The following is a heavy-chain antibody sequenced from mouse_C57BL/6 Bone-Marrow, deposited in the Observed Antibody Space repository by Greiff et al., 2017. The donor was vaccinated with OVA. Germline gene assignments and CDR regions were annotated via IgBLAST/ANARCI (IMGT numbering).Heavy chain of an antibody. CDR3: DRSCSLYWYFDV. Sequence: VQLQQSGAELVKPGASVKLSCTASGFNITDYYMHWVKQRTEQGLEWIGRIDPEDGDTKYAPKFQGKATITADTSSNTAYLQLSSLTSEDTAVYYCDRSCSLYWYFDVWGTGTTVTVSS. V-gene: IGHV14-2*01. J-gene: IGHJ1*03. D-gene: IGHD1-3*01. CDR2: IDPEDGDT. CDR1: GFNITDYY.